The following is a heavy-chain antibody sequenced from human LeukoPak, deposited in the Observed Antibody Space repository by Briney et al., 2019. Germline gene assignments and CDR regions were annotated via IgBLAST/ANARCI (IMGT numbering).Heavy chain of an antibody. CDR1: GGSISSSSYY. Sequence: RASETLSLTCTVSGGSISSSSYYWGWIRQPPGKGLEWIGSIYYSGSTYYNPSLKSRVTISVDTSKNQFSLKLSSVTAADTAVYYCARVWFGSMTRYYYYMDVWGKGTTVAISS. V-gene: IGHV4-39*07. CDR3: ARVWFGSMTRYYYYMDV. J-gene: IGHJ6*03. CDR2: IYYSGST. D-gene: IGHD3-10*01.